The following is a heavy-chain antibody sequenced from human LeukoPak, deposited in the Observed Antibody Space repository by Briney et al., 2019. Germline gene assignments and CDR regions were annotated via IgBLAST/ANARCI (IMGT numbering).Heavy chain of an antibody. V-gene: IGHV1-69*04. D-gene: IGHD5-12*01. CDR1: GGTFSSYA. CDR3: AARRLYSGYEY. CDR2: IIPILGIA. J-gene: IGHJ4*02. Sequence: GASVKVSCKASGGTFSSYAISWVRQAPGQGLEWMGRIIPILGIANYAQKFQGRVTITADKSTSTAYMELSSLRSEDTAVYYCAARRLYSGYEYWGQGTLVTVSS.